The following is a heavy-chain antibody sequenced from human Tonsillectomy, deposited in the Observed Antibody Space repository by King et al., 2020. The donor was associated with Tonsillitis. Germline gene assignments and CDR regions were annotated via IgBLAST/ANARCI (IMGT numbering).Heavy chain of an antibody. CDR1: GFTFSTYG. CDR2: IWYDGRHK. Sequence: VQLVESGGGVVQPGRSLRLSCAASGFTFSTYGMHWVRQAPGKGLEWVAVIWYDGRHKYYADSVKGRFTISSATLKNTLYLQMNSLRVDDTAMYYCSRDYSKWSGGGDYWGQGTLVTVSS. V-gene: IGHV3-33*01. CDR3: SRDYSKWSGGGDY. J-gene: IGHJ4*02. D-gene: IGHD2-15*01.